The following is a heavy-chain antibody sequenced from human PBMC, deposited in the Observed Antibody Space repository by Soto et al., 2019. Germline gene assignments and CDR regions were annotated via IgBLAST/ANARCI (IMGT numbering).Heavy chain of an antibody. CDR3: ANSEGKTQLDHFDF. J-gene: IGHJ4*02. CDR2: IFHTGNT. D-gene: IGHD1-1*01. V-gene: IGHV4-4*02. CDR1: GGSIISDNW. Sequence: QVQLQESGPGLVKPSGTLSLTCAVSGGSIISDNWWSWVRQPPGKRPEWIGEIFHTGNTNYNPSLQSRVTISVDKSNNQFSLRLASVTAADTAVYFCANSEGKTQLDHFDFWGQGTLVTVST.